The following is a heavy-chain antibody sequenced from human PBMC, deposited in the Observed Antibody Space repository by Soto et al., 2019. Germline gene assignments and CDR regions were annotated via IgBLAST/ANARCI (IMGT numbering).Heavy chain of an antibody. CDR1: GFTFSSYS. CDR2: ISSSSSYI. CDR3: ARDRRRGAVVVVPAATMDV. J-gene: IGHJ6*02. V-gene: IGHV3-21*01. D-gene: IGHD2-2*01. Sequence: GSLRLSCAASGFTFSSYSMNWVRQAPGKGLKWVTSISSSSSYIYYADSVKGRFTISRDNAKNSLYLQMNSLRAEDTAVYYCARDRRRGAVVVVPAATMDVWGQGTTVTVS.